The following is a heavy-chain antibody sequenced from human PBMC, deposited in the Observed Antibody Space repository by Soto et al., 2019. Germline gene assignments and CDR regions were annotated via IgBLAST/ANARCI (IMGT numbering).Heavy chain of an antibody. J-gene: IGHJ6*02. CDR1: WFTFSSYA. Sequence: LLLSCSASWFTFSSYAMSWVRQAPVKGLEWVSAISGSGGSTYYADSVKGRFTISRDNSKNTLYLQMNSLRAEDTAVYYCAKSGKGTTPEDYYGMDVWGQGTTVTVSS. CDR2: ISGSGGST. V-gene: IGHV3-23*01. D-gene: IGHD2-2*01. CDR3: AKSGKGTTPEDYYGMDV.